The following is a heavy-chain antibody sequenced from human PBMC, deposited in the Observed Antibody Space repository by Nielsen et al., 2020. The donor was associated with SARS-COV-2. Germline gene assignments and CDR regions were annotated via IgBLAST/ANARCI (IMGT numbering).Heavy chain of an antibody. CDR2: IDPDGSDK. V-gene: IGHV3-7*01. J-gene: IGHJ3*01. CDR3: ARDWSRAFDV. Sequence: GESLKISCAASGFSFSSHWMSWVCQVPGKGLEWVADIDPDGSDKVYVDSVKGRFTISRDNAKKSMSLQMNNLRVEDTAVYYCARDWSRAFDVWGQGTMVTVSS. D-gene: IGHD2-8*02. CDR1: GFSFSSHW.